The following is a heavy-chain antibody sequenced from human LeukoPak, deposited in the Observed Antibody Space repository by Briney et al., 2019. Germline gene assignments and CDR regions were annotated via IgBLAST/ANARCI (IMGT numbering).Heavy chain of an antibody. V-gene: IGHV3-53*01. CDR1: GFTVSSTY. CDR3: AKDQLTGGYNYGYGTFDI. Sequence: GGSLRLSCAASGFTVSSTYVSWVRQAPGEGLEWVSVIYKGGNTYYIDSVKGRFTISRDTSKNTLYLQMNCLRAEDTAVYYCAKDQLTGGYNYGYGTFDILGQGTMATVSS. J-gene: IGHJ3*02. D-gene: IGHD5-18*01. CDR2: IYKGGNT.